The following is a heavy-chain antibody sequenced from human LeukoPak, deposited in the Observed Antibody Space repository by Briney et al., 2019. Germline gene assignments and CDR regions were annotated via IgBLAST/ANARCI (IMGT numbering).Heavy chain of an antibody. CDR2: IKQDGSEK. CDR3: ARDPPLAVAGPTEGANY. Sequence: YPGGSLRLSCAASGFTFSSYAMSWVRQAPGKGLEWVANIKQDGSEKYYVDSVKGRFTISRDNAKNSLYLQMNSLRAEDTAVYYCARDPPLAVAGPTEGANYWGQGTLVTVSS. D-gene: IGHD6-19*01. J-gene: IGHJ4*02. CDR1: GFTFSSYA. V-gene: IGHV3-7*01.